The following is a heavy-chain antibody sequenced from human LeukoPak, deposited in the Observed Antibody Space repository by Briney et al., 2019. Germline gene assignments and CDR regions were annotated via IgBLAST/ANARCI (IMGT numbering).Heavy chain of an antibody. CDR3: TSQIAAGGDLDY. CDR2: IRSKANNYAT. CDR1: GFTFSGSA. V-gene: IGHV3-73*01. J-gene: IGHJ4*02. Sequence: GGSLRLSCAASGFTFSGSAMHWVRQASGKGLEWVGRIRSKANNYATAYAASVKGRFTISRDDSKNTAYLQMNSLKTEDTAVYYCTSQIAAGGDLDYWGQGTLVTVSS. D-gene: IGHD6-13*01.